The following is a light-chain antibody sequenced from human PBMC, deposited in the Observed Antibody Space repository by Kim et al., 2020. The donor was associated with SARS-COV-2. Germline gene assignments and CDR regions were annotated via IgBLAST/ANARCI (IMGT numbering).Light chain of an antibody. CDR3: QQYYSTPQT. Sequence: ATINCKSSQSVLHNANNKNYLAWYQQKPGQPPRLLIYWASTRESGVPDRFSGSGSGTDFTLTISSLQAEDVAVYYCQQYYSTPQTFGEGTKVDIK. CDR1: QSVLHNANNKNY. J-gene: IGKJ1*01. V-gene: IGKV4-1*01. CDR2: WAS.